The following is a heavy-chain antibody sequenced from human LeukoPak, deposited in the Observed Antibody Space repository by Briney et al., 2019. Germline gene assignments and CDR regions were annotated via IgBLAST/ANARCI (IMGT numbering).Heavy chain of an antibody. CDR2: ISGSGGST. D-gene: IGHD6-19*01. CDR3: AKENQDSSGWPSTWGLRENWFDP. CDR1: GFTFSSYA. J-gene: IGHJ5*02. V-gene: IGHV3-23*01. Sequence: PGGSLRLSCAASGFTFSSYAMSWVRQAPGKGLEWVSAISGSGGSTYYADSVKGRFTISRDNSKNTLYLQMNSLRAEDTAVYYCAKENQDSSGWPSTWGLRENWFDPWGQGTLVTVSS.